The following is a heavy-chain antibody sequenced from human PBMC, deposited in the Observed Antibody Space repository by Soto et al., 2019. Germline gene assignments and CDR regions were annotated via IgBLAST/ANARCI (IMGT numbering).Heavy chain of an antibody. J-gene: IGHJ4*02. CDR2: ISGSGGST. Sequence: GGSLRLSCAASGFTFSSYAMSWVRQAPGKGLEWVSAISGSGGSTYYADSVKGRFTISRDNSKNTLYLQMNSLRAEGTAVYYCAKAKDRYGSGSYGFDYWGQGTLVTVSS. V-gene: IGHV3-23*01. CDR3: AKAKDRYGSGSYGFDY. CDR1: GFTFSSYA. D-gene: IGHD3-10*01.